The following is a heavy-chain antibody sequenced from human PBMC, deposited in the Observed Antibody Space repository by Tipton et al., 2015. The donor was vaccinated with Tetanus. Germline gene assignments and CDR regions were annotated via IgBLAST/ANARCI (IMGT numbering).Heavy chain of an antibody. CDR3: ARDPVLGIVTR. V-gene: IGHV3-21*01. CDR2: INSRSNLI. CDR1: ALTFNSYT. J-gene: IGHJ4*02. Sequence: GSLRLSCVASALTFNSYTMNWVRQAPGKGLEWVSTINSRSNLIYYADSVKGRFTVSRDNAKNTVNLQMDSLSAVGTAVFYCARDPVLGIVTRWGQGTLVVVSS. D-gene: IGHD2-15*01.